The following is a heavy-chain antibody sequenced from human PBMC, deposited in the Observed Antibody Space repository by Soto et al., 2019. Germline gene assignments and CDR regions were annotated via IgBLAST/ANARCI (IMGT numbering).Heavy chain of an antibody. CDR2: IYYSGST. J-gene: IGHJ4*02. V-gene: IGHV4-39*01. D-gene: IGHD6-19*01. CDR3: ARQVSLTGAIAVAGTFAD. CDR1: GGSISSSSYY. Sequence: SETLPLTCTVSGGSISSSSYYWGWIRQPPGKGLEWIGSIYYSGSTYYNPSLKSRVTISVDTSKNQFSLKLSSVTAADTAVYYCARQVSLTGAIAVAGTFADSGQGTLVTVSS.